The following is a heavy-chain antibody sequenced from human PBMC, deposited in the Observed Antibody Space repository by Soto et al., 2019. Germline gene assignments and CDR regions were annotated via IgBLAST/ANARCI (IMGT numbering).Heavy chain of an antibody. V-gene: IGHV4-30-2*01. J-gene: IGHJ4*02. CDR3: ARERRDTAMVTYYFDY. CDR1: GGSISSGGYS. D-gene: IGHD5-18*01. Sequence: SETLSLTCAVSGGSISSGGYSWSWIRQPPGKGLEWIGYIYHSGSTYYNPSLKSRVTISVDRSKNQFSLKLSSVTAADTAVYYCARERRDTAMVTYYFDYWGQGTLVTVSS. CDR2: IYHSGST.